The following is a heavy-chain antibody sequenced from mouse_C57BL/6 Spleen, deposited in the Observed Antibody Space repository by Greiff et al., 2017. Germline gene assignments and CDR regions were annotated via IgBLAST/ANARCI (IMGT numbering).Heavy chain of an antibody. Sequence: EVMLVESGGGLVQPKGSLKLSCAASGFSFNTYAMNWVRQAPGKGLEWVARIRSKSNNYATYYADSVKDRFTISRDDSESMLYLQMNNLKTEDTAMYYCVRQNFHARDYWGQGTSVTVSS. V-gene: IGHV10-1*01. CDR3: VRQNFHARDY. J-gene: IGHJ4*01. CDR1: GFSFNTYA. CDR2: IRSKSNNYAT.